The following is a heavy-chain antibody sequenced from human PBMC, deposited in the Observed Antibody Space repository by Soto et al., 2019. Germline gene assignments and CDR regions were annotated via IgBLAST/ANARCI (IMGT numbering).Heavy chain of an antibody. CDR3: ARDDTPRSLRLSSHFDY. CDR2: ISYDGSNK. CDR1: GFTFSSYA. Sequence: GGSLRLSCAASGFTFSSYAMHWVRQAPGKGLEWVAVISYDGSNKYYADSVKGRFTISRDNSKNTLYLQMNSLRAEDTAVYYCARDDTPRSLRLSSHFDYWGQGTLVTVSS. V-gene: IGHV3-30-3*01. J-gene: IGHJ4*02. D-gene: IGHD5-12*01.